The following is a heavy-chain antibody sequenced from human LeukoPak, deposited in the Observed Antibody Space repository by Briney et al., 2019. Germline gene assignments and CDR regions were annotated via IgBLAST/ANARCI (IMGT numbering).Heavy chain of an antibody. D-gene: IGHD1-26*01. J-gene: IGHJ3*02. CDR3: ARVRRGSRIVGATDAFDI. CDR1: GYTFTSYG. Sequence: ASVKVSCKASGYTFTSYGISWVRQAPGQGLEWMGWISAYNGNTNYAQKLQGRVTMTTDTSTSTAYMELRSLRSDDTAVYYCARVRRGSRIVGATDAFDIWGQGTMVTVSS. CDR2: ISAYNGNT. V-gene: IGHV1-18*01.